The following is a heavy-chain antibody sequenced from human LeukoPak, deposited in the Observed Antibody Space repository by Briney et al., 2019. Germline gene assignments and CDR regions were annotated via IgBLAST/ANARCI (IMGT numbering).Heavy chain of an antibody. J-gene: IGHJ6*02. V-gene: IGHV6-1*01. CDR1: GDSVYSNSAA. CDR2: TYYRSKWYN. Sequence: SQTLSLTCAISGDSVYSNSAAWNWIREFASRGLEWLGRTYYRSKWYNDYAVSVKSRITINPDTSKNQFSLQLNSVTPEDTAVYYCARKTTVTTSYYYGMDVWGQGTTVTVSS. CDR3: ARKTTVTTSYYYGMDV. D-gene: IGHD4-17*01.